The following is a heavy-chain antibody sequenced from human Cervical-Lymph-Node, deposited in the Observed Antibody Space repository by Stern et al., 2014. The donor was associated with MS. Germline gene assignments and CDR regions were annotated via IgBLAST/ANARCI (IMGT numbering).Heavy chain of an antibody. V-gene: IGHV5-51*01. J-gene: IGHJ4*02. Sequence: EVQLVQSGAELIRPGESLKISCKGSGYKFSIYWIAWVRQMHGKGLEWMGIIYPGDSETRYSRSFQGQVTMSADKSTSTAYLQWSSLNASDTAMYFCARQTTAWASDVWGQGTLVTVSS. D-gene: IGHD1-14*01. CDR2: IYPGDSET. CDR3: ARQTTAWASDV. CDR1: GYKFSIYW.